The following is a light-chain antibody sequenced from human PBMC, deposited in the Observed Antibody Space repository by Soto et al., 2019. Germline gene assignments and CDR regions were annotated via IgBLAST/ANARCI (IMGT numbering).Light chain of an antibody. V-gene: IGLV2-11*01. CDR2: DVS. CDR1: SSEVGVYNY. Sequence: QSVLTQPRSVSGSPGQTVTISGTGTSSEVGVYNYVSWYQQYPRKAPKSIIYDVSKRPSGVPDRFSGSKSHNTASLTISGLQAEDEADYYCCSYAGSYTFVFGIGTKVTVL. J-gene: IGLJ1*01. CDR3: CSYAGSYTFV.